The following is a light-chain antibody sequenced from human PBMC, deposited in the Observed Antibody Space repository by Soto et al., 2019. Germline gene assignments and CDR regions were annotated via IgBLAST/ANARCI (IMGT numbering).Light chain of an antibody. J-gene: IGLJ1*01. CDR1: SSNIGINY. Sequence: QSVLTQPPSVSAAPGQKITISCSGSSSNIGINYVSWFQHLPGTAPKLLMYDNNKRPSGIPDRFSGSKSGTSATLGITGLQTGDEADYYCGTCDSSLSVYVFGTGTKLTVL. V-gene: IGLV1-51*01. CDR2: DNN. CDR3: GTCDSSLSVYV.